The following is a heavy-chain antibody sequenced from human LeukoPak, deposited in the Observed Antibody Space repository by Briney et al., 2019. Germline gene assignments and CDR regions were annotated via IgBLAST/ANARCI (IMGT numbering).Heavy chain of an antibody. CDR2: ISYDGSNK. V-gene: IGHV3-30-3*01. D-gene: IGHD3-10*01. CDR1: GSTFSSYA. Sequence: PGGSLRLSCAASGSTFSSYAMHWVRQAPGKGLEWVAVISYDGSNKYYADSVKGRFTISRDNSKNTLYLQMNSLRAEDTAVYYCARDATMVRGVTNFDYWGQGTLVTVSS. CDR3: ARDATMVRGVTNFDY. J-gene: IGHJ4*02.